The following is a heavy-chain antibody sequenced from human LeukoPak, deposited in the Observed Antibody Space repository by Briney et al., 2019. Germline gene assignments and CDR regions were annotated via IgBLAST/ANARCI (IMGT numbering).Heavy chain of an antibody. CDR3: ASRYYDILTGYWYDAFDI. V-gene: IGHV5-51*01. CDR2: IYPGDSDT. D-gene: IGHD3-9*01. J-gene: IGHJ3*02. CDR1: GYSFTSYW. Sequence: GESLKISCKGSGYSFTSYWIGWVRQMPGKGLEWMGIIYPGDSDTRYSPSFQGQVTISADKSISTAYLQWSSLKASDTAMYYCASRYYDILTGYWYDAFDIWGQGTMVTVSS.